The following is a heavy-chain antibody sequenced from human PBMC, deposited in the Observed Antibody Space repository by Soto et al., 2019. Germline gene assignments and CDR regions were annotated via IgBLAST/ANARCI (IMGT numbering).Heavy chain of an antibody. D-gene: IGHD3-22*01. CDR3: AKNPGYYYDSTGYHFDY. Sequence: GGSLRLSCAASEFTFSNYAMSRVRQAPGKGLEWVSAISYGGGTTYYADSVKGRFTISRDNSKNTLYLQMNSLRAEDTAVYYCAKNPGYYYDSTGYHFDYSGQGTLVTVSS. J-gene: IGHJ4*02. CDR1: EFTFSNYA. CDR2: ISYGGGTT. V-gene: IGHV3-23*01.